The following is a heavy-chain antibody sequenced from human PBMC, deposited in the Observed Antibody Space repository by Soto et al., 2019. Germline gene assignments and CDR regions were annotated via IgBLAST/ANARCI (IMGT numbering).Heavy chain of an antibody. CDR2: IIPIFGTA. V-gene: IGHV1-69*01. CDR1: GGTFSSYA. J-gene: IGHJ4*02. CDR3: ARVAAIRGRQRGALDY. D-gene: IGHD1-1*01. Sequence: QVQLVQSGAEVKKPGSSVKVSCKASGGTFSSYAISWVRQAPGQGLEWMGGIIPIFGTANYAQKFQGRVTITADESMSTAYMELSSLRSEDTAVYYCARVAAIRGRQRGALDYWGQGTLVTVSS.